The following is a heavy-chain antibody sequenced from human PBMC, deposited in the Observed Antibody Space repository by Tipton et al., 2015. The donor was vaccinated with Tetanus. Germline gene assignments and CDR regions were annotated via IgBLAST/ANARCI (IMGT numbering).Heavy chain of an antibody. D-gene: IGHD2-15*01. CDR1: GYTFTSYG. Sequence: QSGAEVKMPGSSVKVSCKASGYTFTSYGISWVRQAPGQGLEWMGWISAYNGNTNYAQKLQGRVTMTTDTSTSTAYMELRSLRSDDTAVYYCARDRCSDVTCYFEMGGWGQGTLVTVSS. CDR3: ARDRCSDVTCYFEMGG. J-gene: IGHJ4*02. V-gene: IGHV1-18*01. CDR2: ISAYNGNT.